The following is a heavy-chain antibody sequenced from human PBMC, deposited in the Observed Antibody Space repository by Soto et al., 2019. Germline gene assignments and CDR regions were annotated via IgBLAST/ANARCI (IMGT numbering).Heavy chain of an antibody. J-gene: IGHJ4*02. CDR1: ACTFSSYG. D-gene: IGHD1-26*01. Sequence: PGGSLRRSCAASACTFSSYGMHWVRQAQVKGLEWVAVISYDGSNKYYAESVKGRFTISRDNSKNTLNLQMNSLRAEDTAVYYCGKILGRGVGAPSIFEYWHQGTLVIVCS. CDR2: ISYDGSNK. V-gene: IGHV3-30*18. CDR3: GKILGRGVGAPSIFEY.